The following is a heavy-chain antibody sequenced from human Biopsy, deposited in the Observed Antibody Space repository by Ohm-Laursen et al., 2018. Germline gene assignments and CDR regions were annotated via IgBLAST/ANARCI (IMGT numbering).Heavy chain of an antibody. J-gene: IGHJ2*01. Sequence: GTLSLTCTVSGDSISSYSWSWIRQPPGKGLEWFGFFYSPGSTDYNPSLQSRVTIPVDTSKNHFSLRLRSVTPADTAIYYCARDRGYYSDRTVPGYFDLWGRGTLVTVSS. CDR1: GDSISSYS. V-gene: IGHV4-59*01. CDR2: FYSPGST. D-gene: IGHD3-22*01. CDR3: ARDRGYYSDRTVPGYFDL.